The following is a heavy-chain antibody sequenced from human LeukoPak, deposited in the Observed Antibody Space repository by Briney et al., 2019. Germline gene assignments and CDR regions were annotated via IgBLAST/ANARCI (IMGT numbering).Heavy chain of an antibody. V-gene: IGHV4-39*01. Sequence: KPSETLSLTCTVSGGSISSSSYYWGWIRQPPGKGLEWIGSIYYSGSTYYNPSLKSRVTISVDTSKNQFSLKLSSVTAADTDVYYCARRGYAGWFDPWGQGTLVTVSS. J-gene: IGHJ5*02. CDR3: ARRGYAGWFDP. CDR2: IYYSGST. D-gene: IGHD5-12*01. CDR1: GGSISSSSYY.